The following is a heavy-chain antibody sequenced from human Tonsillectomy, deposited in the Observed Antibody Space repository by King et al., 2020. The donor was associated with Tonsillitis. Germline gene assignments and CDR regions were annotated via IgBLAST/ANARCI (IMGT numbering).Heavy chain of an antibody. D-gene: IGHD2-2*01. CDR1: GGTFSSYA. J-gene: IGHJ4*02. CDR3: ARASSIVGPAADGF. Sequence: VQLVESGAEVKKPGSSVKVSCKTSGGTFSSYAFTWVRQAPGQGLEWMGRIIPILGTANYAQKFQGRVTITADKSTSTTYMELSSLTSEDTAVYYCARASSIVGPAADGFWGQGTLVTVSS. CDR2: IIPILGTA. V-gene: IGHV1-69*09.